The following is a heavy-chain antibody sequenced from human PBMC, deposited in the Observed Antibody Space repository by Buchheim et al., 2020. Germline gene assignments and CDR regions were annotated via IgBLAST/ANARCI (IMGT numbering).Heavy chain of an antibody. CDR3: AKRFYDYSGYDLWAFDI. V-gene: IGHV1-2*02. J-gene: IGHJ3*02. CDR1: GFTFSGFY. D-gene: IGHD3-22*01. Sequence: QVHLVQSGAEVKKPGASVKVSCKTSGFTFSGFYMHWVRQAPGQGLEWMGWINPSSGATNCAQTFQDRVTMTRDTSMNTAYMELTRLRSDDTAVYYCAKRFYDYSGYDLWAFDIWGQGT. CDR2: INPSSGAT.